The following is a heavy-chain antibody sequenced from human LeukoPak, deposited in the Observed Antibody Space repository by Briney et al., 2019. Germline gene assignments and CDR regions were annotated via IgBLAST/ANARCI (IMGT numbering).Heavy chain of an antibody. CDR2: ISYDGSKI. Sequence: GGSLRLSCAASGFTFSSYAMHWVRQAPGEGLEWVALISYDGSKIYYAESVKARFTISRDNSKSTLYLQMNSLRAEDTAVYYCARSYYGSGSYNFDFWGQGTLVTVSS. D-gene: IGHD3-10*01. CDR1: GFTFSSYA. V-gene: IGHV3-30-3*01. CDR3: ARSYYGSGSYNFDF. J-gene: IGHJ4*02.